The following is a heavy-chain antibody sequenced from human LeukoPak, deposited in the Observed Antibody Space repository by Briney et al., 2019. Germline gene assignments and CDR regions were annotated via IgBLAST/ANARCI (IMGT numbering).Heavy chain of an antibody. D-gene: IGHD4-23*01. CDR3: ARGEPGFGGLPTVLDN. CDR1: GFTFSNYW. Sequence: GGSLRLSCAASGFTFSNYWMTWVRQAPGKGLEWVSSISSSTTFIDYADSVKGRFTISRDNAKDSLYLQMNSLRAEDTAVYYCARGEPGFGGLPTVLDNWGQGALVTVSS. J-gene: IGHJ4*02. V-gene: IGHV3-21*01. CDR2: ISSSTTFI.